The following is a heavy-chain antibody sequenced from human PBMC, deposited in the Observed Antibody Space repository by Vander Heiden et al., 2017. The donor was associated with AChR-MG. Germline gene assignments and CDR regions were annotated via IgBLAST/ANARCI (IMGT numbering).Heavy chain of an antibody. CDR3: AKDRFPPLGSGWSYDAFDI. D-gene: IGHD6-19*01. J-gene: IGHJ3*02. V-gene: IGHV3-23*01. CDR1: GFTFSSYA. Sequence: EVQLLESGGGLVQPGGSLRLSCAASGFTFSSYAMGWVRQAPGKGLEWVSAISGSGGSTYYADSVKGRFTISRDNSKNTLYLQMNSLRAEDTAVYYCAKDRFPPLGSGWSYDAFDIWGQGTMVTVSS. CDR2: ISGSGGST.